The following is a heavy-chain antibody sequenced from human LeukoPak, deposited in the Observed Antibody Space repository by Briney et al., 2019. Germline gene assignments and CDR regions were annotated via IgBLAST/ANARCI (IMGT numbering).Heavy chain of an antibody. D-gene: IGHD3-22*01. J-gene: IGHJ1*01. Sequence: GGSLRLSCAASGLTFSSYCMHWGRQGPGKRLWWVSRSKSDGSTTYADSVKGRFTISRDNAKNTVSLQMNSLRAEDTGVYYCARAPSEIGGYSPEYFRHWGQGTLVTVSS. CDR3: ARAPSEIGGYSPEYFRH. CDR1: GLTFSSYC. V-gene: IGHV3-74*01. CDR2: SKSDGST.